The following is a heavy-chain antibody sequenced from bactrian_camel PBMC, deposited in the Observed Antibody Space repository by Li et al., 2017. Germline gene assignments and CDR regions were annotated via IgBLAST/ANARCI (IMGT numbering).Heavy chain of an antibody. Sequence: VQLVESGGGPVQAGGSLRLSCAASGFTFRTTDMSWVRQAPGKGLEWISGINSRTDGTTAYAESVKGRFTISIDNAKNTQYLQMNSPRADDSGMYYCAGGLFADFEVGLGTQVTVS. D-gene: IGHD4*01. J-gene: IGHJ4*01. CDR2: INSRTDGTT. V-gene: IGHV3S42*01. CDR1: GFTFRTTD.